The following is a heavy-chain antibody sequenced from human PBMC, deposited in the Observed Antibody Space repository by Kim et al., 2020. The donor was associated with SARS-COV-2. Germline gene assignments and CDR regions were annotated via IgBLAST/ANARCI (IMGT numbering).Heavy chain of an antibody. CDR1: GYTFTNHA. CDR3: ARVVWGGYRYIDS. Sequence: ASVKVSCKASGYTFTNHAINWVRQAPGRGLEWMGWINTDTGSPTYAPDFTGRFVFSLDTSVSTAYLQIRSLEAEDTALYYCARVVWGGYRYIDSCGQGTLVTVSS. D-gene: IGHD3-16*02. J-gene: IGHJ4*02. V-gene: IGHV7-4-1*02. CDR2: INTDTGSP.